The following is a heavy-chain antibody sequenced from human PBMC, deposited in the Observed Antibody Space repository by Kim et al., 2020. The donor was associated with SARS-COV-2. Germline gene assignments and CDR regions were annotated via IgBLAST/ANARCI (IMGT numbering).Heavy chain of an antibody. V-gene: IGHV3-66*01. CDR2: ST. D-gene: IGHD4-17*01. CDR3: ARSYGDYYLDY. J-gene: IGHJ4*02. Sequence: STYYAYSVKGRFTIARDNSKNTLYLQMNSLRAEDTAVYYCARSYGDYYLDYWGQGTLVTVSS.